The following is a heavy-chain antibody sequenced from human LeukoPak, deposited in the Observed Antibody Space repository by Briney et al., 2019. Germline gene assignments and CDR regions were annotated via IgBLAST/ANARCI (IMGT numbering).Heavy chain of an antibody. CDR3: AREAHPYCTNGVCYTGFDY. J-gene: IGHJ4*02. D-gene: IGHD2-8*01. CDR1: GGTFSSYA. Sequence: SVKVSCKASGGTFSSYAISWVRQAPGQGLEWMGGIIPIFGTADYAQKFQGRVTITADESTSTAYMELSSLRSEDTAVYYCAREAHPYCTNGVCYTGFDYWGQGTLVTVSS. CDR2: IIPIFGTA. V-gene: IGHV1-69*01.